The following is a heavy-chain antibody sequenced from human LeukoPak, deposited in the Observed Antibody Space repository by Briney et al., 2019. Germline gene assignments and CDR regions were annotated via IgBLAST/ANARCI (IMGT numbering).Heavy chain of an antibody. D-gene: IGHD6-13*01. CDR3: ARGYSHSSSWGRPAYYFDY. CDR1: GGSISSSSYY. J-gene: IGHJ4*02. V-gene: IGHV4-39*07. Sequence: SETLSLTCTVSGGSISSSSYYWGWIRQPPGKGLEWIGSIYYSGSTYYNPSLKSRVTISVDTSKNQFSLKLSSVTAADTAVYYCARGYSHSSSWGRPAYYFDYWGQGTLVTVSS. CDR2: IYYSGST.